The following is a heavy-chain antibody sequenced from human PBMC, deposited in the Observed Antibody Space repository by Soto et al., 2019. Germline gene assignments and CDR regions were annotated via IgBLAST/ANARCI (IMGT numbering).Heavy chain of an antibody. V-gene: IGHV3-30-3*01. CDR3: VRDRGSLLLGYYGMDV. D-gene: IGHD2-15*01. CDR2: ISYDGRNK. CDR1: RFTFSSYA. J-gene: IGHJ6*02. Sequence: QVQLVESGGGVVQPGRSLRLSCAASRFTFSSYAMHWVRQAPGKGLEWVAVISYDGRNKYYADSVKGRFTISRDNSKNTLYLQMNSLRTEYTAVYYCVRDRGSLLLGYYGMDVWGQGTTVTVSS.